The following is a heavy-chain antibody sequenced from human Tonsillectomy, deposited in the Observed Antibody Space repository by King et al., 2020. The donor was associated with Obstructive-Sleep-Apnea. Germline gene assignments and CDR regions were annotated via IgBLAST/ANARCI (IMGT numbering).Heavy chain of an antibody. J-gene: IGHJ5*02. V-gene: IGHV3-49*03. CDR1: GFTLGDYA. CDR3: TRGNYYYGSDWFDP. CDR2: IRSKAYGGTT. D-gene: IGHD3-10*01. Sequence: QLVQSGGGLVQPGRSLRLSCTASGFTLGDYAMSWFRQAPGKGLEWVGFIRSKAYGGTTQYAASVKGRFTISRDDSKSIAYLQMNSLKTEDTAVYYCTRGNYYYGSDWFDPWGQGTLVTVSS.